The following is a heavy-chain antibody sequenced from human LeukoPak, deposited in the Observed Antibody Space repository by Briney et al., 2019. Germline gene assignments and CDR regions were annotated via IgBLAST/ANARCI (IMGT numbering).Heavy chain of an antibody. CDR2: ISAYNGNT. CDR3: ARDGRQWVPLNWFDP. CDR1: GYTFITYG. J-gene: IGHJ5*02. D-gene: IGHD6-19*01. Sequence: ASVKDSCKASGYTFITYGINWVRQAPGQGLERMGWISAYNGNTNYAQNLQGRITLTTDTSTSTAYMELTSLRFDDTAVYYCARDGRQWVPLNWFDPWGQGTLVIVSS. V-gene: IGHV1-18*04.